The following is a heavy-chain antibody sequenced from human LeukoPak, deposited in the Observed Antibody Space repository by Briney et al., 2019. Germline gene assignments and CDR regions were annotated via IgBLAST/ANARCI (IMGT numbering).Heavy chain of an antibody. CDR3: ARDNVDDSSAYYPDYFDY. CDR1: GGSINSYY. V-gene: IGHV4-34*01. D-gene: IGHD3-22*01. CDR2: INHSGST. J-gene: IGHJ4*02. Sequence: SETLSLTCTVSGGSINSYYWSWIRQPPGKGLEWIGEINHSGSTNYNPSLKSRVTISVDTSKNQFSLKLNSVTAADTAVYFCARDNVDDSSAYYPDYFDYWGQGTLVTVSS.